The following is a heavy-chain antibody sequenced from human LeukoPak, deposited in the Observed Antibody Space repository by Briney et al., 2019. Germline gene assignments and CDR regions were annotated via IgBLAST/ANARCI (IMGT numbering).Heavy chain of an antibody. CDR3: ARNYYFAMDV. CDR2: TTNDGNFK. CDR1: GFTFSSYV. V-gene: IGHV3-30-3*01. J-gene: IGHJ6*02. Sequence: PGGSLRLSCAASGFTFSSYVMHWVRQAPGKGLEWVAVTTNDGNFKNYADSVKGRFTISRDNSKNLLYLQMDSLRPEDTALYYCARNYYFAMDVWGQGTTVTVSS.